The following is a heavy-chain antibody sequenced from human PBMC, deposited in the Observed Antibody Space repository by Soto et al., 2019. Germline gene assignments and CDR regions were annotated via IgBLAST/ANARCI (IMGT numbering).Heavy chain of an antibody. D-gene: IGHD3-22*01. Sequence: GGSLILSCAASGFTFSSYSMNWVRQDQGKGLEWVAVISYDGSNKYYADSVKGRFTISRDNSKNTLYLQMNSLRAEDTAVYYCARDHESYYDSSGYYYHNWFDPWGQGTLVTSPQ. CDR1: GFTFSSYS. V-gene: IGHV3-30-3*01. J-gene: IGHJ5*02. CDR2: ISYDGSNK. CDR3: ARDHESYYDSSGYYYHNWFDP.